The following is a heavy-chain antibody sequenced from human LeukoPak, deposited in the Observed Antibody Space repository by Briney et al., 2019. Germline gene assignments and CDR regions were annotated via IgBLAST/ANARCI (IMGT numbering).Heavy chain of an antibody. CDR2: IYSGGST. CDR3: ARVSRRDGYNHDY. CDR1: GFTVSSNY. D-gene: IGHD5-24*01. Sequence: PGGSLRLSCAASGFTVSSNYMSWVRQAPGKGLEWVSVIYSGGSTYYADSVKGRFTISRDNSKNTLYLQMNSLRAEDTAVYYRARVSRRDGYNHDYWGQGTLVTVSS. J-gene: IGHJ4*02. V-gene: IGHV3-53*01.